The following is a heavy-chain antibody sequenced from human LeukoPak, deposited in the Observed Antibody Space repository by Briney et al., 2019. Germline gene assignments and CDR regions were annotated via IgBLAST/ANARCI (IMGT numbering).Heavy chain of an antibody. CDR3: ARARDSPRRFLENWFDP. CDR1: GGTFSSYT. V-gene: IGHV1-69*01. D-gene: IGHD3-3*01. Sequence: SVKVSCKASGGTFSSYTISWVRQAPGQGLEWMGGIIPIFGTANYAQKFQGRVTITADESTSTAYMELSSLRSEDTAVYYCARARDSPRRFLENWFDPWGQGTLVTVSS. CDR2: IIPIFGTA. J-gene: IGHJ5*02.